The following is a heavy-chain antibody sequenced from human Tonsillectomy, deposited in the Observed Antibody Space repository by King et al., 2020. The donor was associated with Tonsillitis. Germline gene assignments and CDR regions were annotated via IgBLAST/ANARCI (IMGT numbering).Heavy chain of an antibody. CDR3: AHSILTGGGYYDAEYFQH. CDR1: GLSLSTSGAG. CDR2: IYWDDDK. D-gene: IGHD3-22*01. V-gene: IGHV2-5*02. Sequence: ITLQESGPTLVKPPQTLTLTCTFSGLSLSTSGAGVGWIRQPPGKALEWLALIYWDDDKRYSPSLKSRLTITKDTSKNQVVLTMTNMDPVDSATYYCAHSILTGGGYYDAEYFQHWGQGTLVTVSS. J-gene: IGHJ1*01.